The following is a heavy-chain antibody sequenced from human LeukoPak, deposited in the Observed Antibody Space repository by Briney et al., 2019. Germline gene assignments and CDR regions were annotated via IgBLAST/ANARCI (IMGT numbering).Heavy chain of an antibody. CDR1: GFTFSSYA. CDR2: ISGRGDIT. J-gene: IGHJ4*02. V-gene: IGHV3-23*01. Sequence: PGGSLRLSCAASGFTFSSYAMNWVRQAPGKGLEWVSAISGRGDITYYTDSVKGRFTISRDTSRSTLYLQMSSLRAEDTAVYYCTKDLAFCGGGCYSGADNWGQGALVTVSS. D-gene: IGHD2-21*01. CDR3: TKDLAFCGGGCYSGADN.